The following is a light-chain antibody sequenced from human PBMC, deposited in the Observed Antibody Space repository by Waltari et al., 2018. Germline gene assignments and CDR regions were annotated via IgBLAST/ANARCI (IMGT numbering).Light chain of an antibody. Sequence: DIQMTQSPSSLSASVGDRVTITCRASQTISNYLNWYQQKPGKAPKLLIYSASTLQSGVPSRFSGSRYVTDFTLTISSLQPEDCATYDCQQSYSTQTFGQGTKVEVK. J-gene: IGKJ1*01. CDR3: QQSYSTQT. CDR2: SAS. CDR1: QTISNY. V-gene: IGKV1-39*01.